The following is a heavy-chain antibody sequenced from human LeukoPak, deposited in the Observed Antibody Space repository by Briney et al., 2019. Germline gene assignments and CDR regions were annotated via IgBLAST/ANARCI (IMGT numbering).Heavy chain of an antibody. CDR1: GFTLSSYS. CDR3: AREGLDY. Sequence: PGGSLRLSCAASGFTLSSYSMNWVCQAPGKGLEWISYISSSSTIYYADSVKGRFTISRDNAKNSLYLQMNTLRAEDTAVYYCAREGLDYWGQGTLVTVSS. J-gene: IGHJ4*02. CDR2: ISSSSTI. V-gene: IGHV3-48*01.